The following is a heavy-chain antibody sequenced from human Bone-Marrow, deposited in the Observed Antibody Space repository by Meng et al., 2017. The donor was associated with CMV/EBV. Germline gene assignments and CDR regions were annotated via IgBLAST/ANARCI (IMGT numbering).Heavy chain of an antibody. V-gene: IGHV1-18*01. D-gene: IGHD2-2*02. CDR1: GYTFASYG. Sequence: ASVKVSCKASGYTFASYGINWVRQAPGQGLEWMGWIGAYHGNTNYAQKLQGRVTMTTEISTSTAYMELSSLRSEDTAVYYCARFIGYCSSTSCYTLYYYYGMDVWGQGTTVTVSS. CDR3: ARFIGYCSSTSCYTLYYYYGMDV. J-gene: IGHJ6*02. CDR2: IGAYHGNT.